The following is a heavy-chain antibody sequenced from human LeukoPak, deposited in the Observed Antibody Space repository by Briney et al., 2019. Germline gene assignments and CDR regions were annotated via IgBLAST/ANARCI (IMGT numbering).Heavy chain of an antibody. D-gene: IGHD2-2*01. CDR3: ARDPGLYCSSTSCYHYYYGMDV. CDR1: GFTFSSYA. V-gene: IGHV3-23*01. Sequence: GGSLRLSCAASGFTFSSYAMSWVRQAPGKGLEWVSAISGSGGSTYYADSVKGRFTISRDNSKNTLYLQMNSLRAEDTAVYYCARDPGLYCSSTSCYHYYYGMDVWGQGTTVTVSS. CDR2: ISGSGGST. J-gene: IGHJ6*02.